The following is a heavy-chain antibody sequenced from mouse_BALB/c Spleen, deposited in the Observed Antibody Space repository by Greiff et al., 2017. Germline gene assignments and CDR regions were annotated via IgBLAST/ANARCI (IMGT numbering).Heavy chain of an antibody. V-gene: IGHV3-6*02. D-gene: IGHD1-1*01. CDR1: GYSITSGYY. Sequence: EVKLVESGPGLVKPSQSLSLTCSVTGYSITSGYYWNWIRQFPGNKLEWMGYISYDGSNNYNPSLKNRISITRDTSKNQFFLKLNSVTTEDTATYYCARGIYYGAMDYWGQGTSVTVSS. J-gene: IGHJ4*01. CDR3: ARGIYYGAMDY. CDR2: ISYDGSN.